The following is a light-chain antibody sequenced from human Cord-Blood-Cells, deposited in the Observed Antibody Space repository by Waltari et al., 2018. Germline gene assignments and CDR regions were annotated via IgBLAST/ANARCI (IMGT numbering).Light chain of an antibody. CDR1: AFQKKY. V-gene: IGLV3-25*03. J-gene: IGLJ1*01. CDR2: KDS. Sequence: SYELTQPPSVSVSPGQTARITCSVAAFQKKYASWYQQKPGQAPGLVIYKDSERPSGIPERFSGSSSGTTVTLTISGVQAEDEADYYCQSADSSGTYYVFGTGTKVTVL. CDR3: QSADSSGTYYV.